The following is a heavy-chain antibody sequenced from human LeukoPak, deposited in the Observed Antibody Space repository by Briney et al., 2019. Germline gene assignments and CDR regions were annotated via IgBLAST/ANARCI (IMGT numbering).Heavy chain of an antibody. D-gene: IGHD1-26*01. V-gene: IGHV3-74*01. CDR3: ARDLSGSYPFDY. Sequence: GGSLRLSCVASGFTFSSYWMHWVRQAPGKGLVWVSRVNSDGSSTTYADSVKGRFTISRDNAKNSLYLQMNSLRDEDTAVYYCARDLSGSYPFDYWGQGTLVTVSS. CDR1: GFTFSSYW. CDR2: VNSDGSST. J-gene: IGHJ4*02.